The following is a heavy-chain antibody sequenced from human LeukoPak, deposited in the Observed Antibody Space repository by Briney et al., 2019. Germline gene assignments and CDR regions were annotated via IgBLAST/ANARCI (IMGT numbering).Heavy chain of an antibody. V-gene: IGHV1-69*13. CDR2: IIPIFGTA. CDR1: GGTFSSYA. Sequence: GASVKVSCKASGGTFSSYAISWVRQAPGQGLEWMGGIIPIFGTANYAQKFQGRVTITADESTSTAYMELSSLRSEDTAVYYCARGSSPDKHYYDSSGYPSNYYYYGMDVWGQGTTVTVSS. J-gene: IGHJ6*02. D-gene: IGHD3-22*01. CDR3: ARGSSPDKHYYDSSGYPSNYYYYGMDV.